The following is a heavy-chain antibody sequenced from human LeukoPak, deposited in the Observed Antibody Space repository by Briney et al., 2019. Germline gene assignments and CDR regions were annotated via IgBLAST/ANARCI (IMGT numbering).Heavy chain of an antibody. CDR2: IYPGDPDT. D-gene: IGHD3-22*01. J-gene: IGHJ4*02. CDR1: GYSFTSYW. Sequence: GESLKISCQGSGYSFTSYWIGWVRQMPGKGLEWMGIIYPGDPDTRYSPSFQGQVTISADKSISTAYLQWSSLKASDTAMYYCARSQVQYYYDSSGYYYFDYWGQGTLVTVSS. V-gene: IGHV5-51*01. CDR3: ARSQVQYYYDSSGYYYFDY.